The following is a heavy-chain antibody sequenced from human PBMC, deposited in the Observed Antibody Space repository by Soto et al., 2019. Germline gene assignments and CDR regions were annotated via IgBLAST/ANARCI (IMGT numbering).Heavy chain of an antibody. J-gene: IGHJ4*02. V-gene: IGHV3-23*01. Sequence: DAQLLESGGGLVQPEGSLRLSCAASGFTFSSYAMGWVRQGPGKGLEWVAVVSIGGSTHYADSVRGRFTISRDNSKNTLSLQMNSLPAEDTAVYFCAKRRGAGWHLGYWSQGALVTVTS. D-gene: IGHD2-15*01. CDR3: AKRRGAGWHLGY. CDR2: VSIGGST. CDR1: GFTFSSYA.